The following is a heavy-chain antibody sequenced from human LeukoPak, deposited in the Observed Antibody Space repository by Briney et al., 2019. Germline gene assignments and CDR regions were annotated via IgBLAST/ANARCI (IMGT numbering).Heavy chain of an antibody. J-gene: IGHJ3*02. CDR2: IIPILGIA. CDR3: ARDGAYCGGDCYGDAFDI. D-gene: IGHD2-21*02. V-gene: IGHV1-69*04. Sequence: ASVKVSCKASGGTFSSYAISWVRQAPGQGLEWMGRIIPILGIANYAQKFQGRVTITADKSTSTAYMELSSLRSEDTAVYYCARDGAYCGGDCYGDAFDIWGQGTMVTVSS. CDR1: GGTFSSYA.